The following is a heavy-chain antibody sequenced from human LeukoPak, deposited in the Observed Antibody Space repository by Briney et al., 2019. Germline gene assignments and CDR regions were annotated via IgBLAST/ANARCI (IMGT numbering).Heavy chain of an antibody. Sequence: ASVKVSCKASGYTFTNYAINWVRQAPGQGLEWMGWINTNTGNPTYVQGFTGRFVFSLDTSVSTAYLQISSLKAEDTAVYYCARAGVSIGGPWGSYFPYWGQGTLVTVSS. D-gene: IGHD1-26*01. CDR1: GYTFTNYA. J-gene: IGHJ4*02. V-gene: IGHV7-4-1*02. CDR2: INTNTGNP. CDR3: ARAGVSIGGPWGSYFPY.